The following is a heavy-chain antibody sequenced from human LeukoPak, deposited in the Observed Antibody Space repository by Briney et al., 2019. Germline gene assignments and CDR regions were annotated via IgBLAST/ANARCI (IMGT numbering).Heavy chain of an antibody. V-gene: IGHV3-23*01. CDR1: GFTFSSHA. Sequence: PGGSLRLSCAASGFTFSSHAMSWVRQAPGKGPEWVSSISGSGGSTYYGDSVKGRFTISRDNSKNTLYLQMNSLRAEDTAVYYCSAQWLVLGAFDIWGQGTMVTVSS. CDR3: SAQWLVLGAFDI. CDR2: ISGSGGST. J-gene: IGHJ3*02. D-gene: IGHD6-19*01.